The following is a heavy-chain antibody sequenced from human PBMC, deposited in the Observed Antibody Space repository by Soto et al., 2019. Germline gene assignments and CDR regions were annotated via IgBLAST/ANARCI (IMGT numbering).Heavy chain of an antibody. V-gene: IGHV3-7*01. CDR2: IKQDGSEK. CDR3: ARDWGGIAHHPSFDY. CDR1: GFTFSSYW. J-gene: IGHJ4*02. D-gene: IGHD6-13*01. Sequence: GGSLRLSCAASGFTFSSYWMSWVRQAPGKGLEWVANIKQDGSEKYYVDSVKGRFTISRDNAKNSLYLQMNSLRAEDTAVYYCARDWGGIAHHPSFDYWGQGTLVTVSS.